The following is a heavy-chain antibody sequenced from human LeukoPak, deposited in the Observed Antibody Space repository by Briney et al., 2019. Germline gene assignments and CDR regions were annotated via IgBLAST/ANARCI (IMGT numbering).Heavy chain of an antibody. V-gene: IGHV4-4*07. Sequence: SETLSLTCTVSGGSISSYYWSWIRQPAGKGLEWIGRIYTSGSTNYNPSLKSRVTISVDTSKNQFSLKLSSVTAADTAVYYCARIDSSGPEVGYYFDYWGQGTLVTVSS. CDR1: GGSISSYY. D-gene: IGHD3-22*01. CDR2: IYTSGST. CDR3: ARIDSSGPEVGYYFDY. J-gene: IGHJ4*02.